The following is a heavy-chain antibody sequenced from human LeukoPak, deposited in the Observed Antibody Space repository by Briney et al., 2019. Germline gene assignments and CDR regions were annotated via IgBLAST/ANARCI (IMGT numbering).Heavy chain of an antibody. CDR1: GFIFNNYG. Sequence: GGSLRLSSAASGFIFNNYGLVWVRQAPGKGLEWVSAISNDGGGTTYADFVKGRFSVSKDNSKNTLFLQMNSLRAEDTALYYCAKGSSGYFFDLWGQGTLVTVSS. CDR2: ISNDGGGT. J-gene: IGHJ4*02. CDR3: AKGSSGYFFDL. D-gene: IGHD3-22*01. V-gene: IGHV3-23*01.